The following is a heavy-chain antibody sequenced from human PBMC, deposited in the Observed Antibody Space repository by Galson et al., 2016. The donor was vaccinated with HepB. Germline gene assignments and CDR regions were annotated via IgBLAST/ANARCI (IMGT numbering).Heavy chain of an antibody. D-gene: IGHD2-8*02. Sequence: SLRLSCVVSGFSFSPYAMNWVRQAPGRGLEWISYIRGVTSAIQYADSVKGRFSISRDNARNSLYLQMNSLRADDTAVYYCVRDHYWAFDYWGQGILVTVSS. CDR2: IRGVTSAI. CDR1: GFSFSPYA. CDR3: VRDHYWAFDY. J-gene: IGHJ4*02. V-gene: IGHV3-48*01.